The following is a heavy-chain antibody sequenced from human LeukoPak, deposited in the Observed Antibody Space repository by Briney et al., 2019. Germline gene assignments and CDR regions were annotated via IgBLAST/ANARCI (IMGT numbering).Heavy chain of an antibody. V-gene: IGHV3-21*01. Sequence: GGSLRLSCAASGFTFSSYSMNWVRQAPGKGLEWVSSISSSSSYIYYADSVKGRFTISRDNAKNSLYLQMNSLRAEDTAVYYCARDGPGGYYDSSGYFLWGQGTLVTVSS. CDR2: ISSSSSYI. CDR3: ARDGPGGYYDSSGYFL. D-gene: IGHD3-22*01. CDR1: GFTFSSYS. J-gene: IGHJ4*02.